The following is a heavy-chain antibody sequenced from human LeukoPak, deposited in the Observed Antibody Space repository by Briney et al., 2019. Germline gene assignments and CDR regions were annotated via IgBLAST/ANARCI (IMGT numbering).Heavy chain of an antibody. CDR3: ARHAHIGYGDYSN. D-gene: IGHD4-17*01. Sequence: PSETLSLTCAVSGYSISSGYYCGWIRQPPGKGLEWIGSIYHSGSTYYNPSLKSRVTISVDTSKNQFSLKLSSVTAADTAVYYCARHAHIGYGDYSNWGQGTLVTVSS. J-gene: IGHJ4*02. V-gene: IGHV4-38-2*01. CDR1: GYSISSGYY. CDR2: IYHSGST.